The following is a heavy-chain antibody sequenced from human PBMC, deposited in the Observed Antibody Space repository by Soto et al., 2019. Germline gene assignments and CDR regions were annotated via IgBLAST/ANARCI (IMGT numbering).Heavy chain of an antibody. V-gene: IGHV2-5*02. CDR3: AHAPSVAGRNWYFDV. CDR2: IYWDDST. CDR1: GFSVSTTGVG. D-gene: IGHD6-19*01. Sequence: QITLKESGPTVVKPTQTLTLTCTFSGFSVSTTGVGVAWIRQPPGKALEWLALIYWDDSTLYSPSLRSRLTLTSAPSKTQVHLTMTNVDPADTATYFRAHAPSVAGRNWYFDVWGRGTLVPVSS. J-gene: IGHJ2*01.